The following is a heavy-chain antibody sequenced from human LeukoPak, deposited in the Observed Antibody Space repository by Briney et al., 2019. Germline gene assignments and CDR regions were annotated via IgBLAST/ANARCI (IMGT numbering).Heavy chain of an antibody. Sequence: PGRSLRLSCAASGFTFSNYAFHWVRQAPGKGLEWVAVIWYDGSDKYYADSVKGRFSISRDNSKNTVYMQMNSLRAEDTAVSYCARGFRYYEGIYAFDIWGQGTMVTVSS. CDR3: ARGFRYYEGIYAFDI. D-gene: IGHD3-22*01. CDR2: IWYDGSDK. V-gene: IGHV3-33*01. J-gene: IGHJ3*02. CDR1: GFTFSNYA.